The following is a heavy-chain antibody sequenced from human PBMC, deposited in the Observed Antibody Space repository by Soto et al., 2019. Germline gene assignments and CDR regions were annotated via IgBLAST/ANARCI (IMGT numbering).Heavy chain of an antibody. V-gene: IGHV4-30-2*01. J-gene: IGHJ5*02. CDR3: AGMPYTSGLRFDP. D-gene: IGHD6-19*01. CDR1: GDSYSVSTYS. Sequence: SETLSLTCNMSGDSYSVSTYSWSWIRQPPGKALQWIGFIYQSGVTSYNPSLASRVSISLDRSNNQCSLKLKSVTAADTAVYFCAGMPYTSGLRFDPWGPGTLVTVSS. CDR2: IYQSGVT.